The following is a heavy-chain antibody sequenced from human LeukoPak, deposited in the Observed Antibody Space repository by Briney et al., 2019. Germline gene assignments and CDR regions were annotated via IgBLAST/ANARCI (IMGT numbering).Heavy chain of an antibody. V-gene: IGHV1-2*02. CDR2: IDPNSGDT. Sequence: ASVTVSFTSSGYSFTFYFIHWVRQAPGQGQEWMGCIDPNSGDTKYAQKFQGRVRMHRHPFTRTAYMELSRLRSDDTAVYFCARSGSTGYSLDFWGQGTLVTVPS. CDR3: ARSGSTGYSLDF. J-gene: IGHJ4*02. CDR1: GYSFTFYF. D-gene: IGHD3-22*01.